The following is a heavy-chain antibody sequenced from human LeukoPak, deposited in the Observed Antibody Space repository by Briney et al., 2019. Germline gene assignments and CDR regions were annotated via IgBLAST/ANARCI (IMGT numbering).Heavy chain of an antibody. D-gene: IGHD5-18*01. V-gene: IGHV3-48*03. Sequence: QTGGSLRLSCAASGFTFSSYEMNWVRQAPGKGLEWVSYTSSSGSTIYYADSVKGRFTISRDNAKNSLYLQMNSLRAEDTAVYYCARVTRGYSYGVDYWGQGTLVTVSS. J-gene: IGHJ4*02. CDR2: TSSSGSTI. CDR1: GFTFSSYE. CDR3: ARVTRGYSYGVDY.